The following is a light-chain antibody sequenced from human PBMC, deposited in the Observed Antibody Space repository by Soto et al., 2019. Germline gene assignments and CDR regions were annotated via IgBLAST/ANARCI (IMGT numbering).Light chain of an antibody. V-gene: IGLV1-47*02. CDR2: SND. J-gene: IGLJ1*01. CDR3: AAWDDSLSGGV. CDR1: SFNIGFNY. Sequence: QCVLTQPPSASGTPGQTVTISCSGSSFNIGFNYVYWYQQLPGMAPKLLIHSNDERPSGVPDRFSGSKSGTSASLAISGLRSEDEAEYYCAAWDDSLSGGVFGTGTKVTVL.